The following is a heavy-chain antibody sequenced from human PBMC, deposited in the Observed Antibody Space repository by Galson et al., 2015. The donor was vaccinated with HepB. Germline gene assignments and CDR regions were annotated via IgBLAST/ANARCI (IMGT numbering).Heavy chain of an antibody. D-gene: IGHD4-17*01. CDR2: ISGSGGST. V-gene: IGHV3-23*01. CDR1: GFTFSSYA. Sequence: SLRLSCAASGFTFSSYAMSWVRQAPGKGLEWVSVISGSGGSTYYADSVKGRFTISRDNSKNTLYLQLNSLRGEDTAVYYCAKRSTGYYGDGFFDHWGQGTPVTVSS. CDR3: AKRSTGYYGDGFFDH. J-gene: IGHJ4*02.